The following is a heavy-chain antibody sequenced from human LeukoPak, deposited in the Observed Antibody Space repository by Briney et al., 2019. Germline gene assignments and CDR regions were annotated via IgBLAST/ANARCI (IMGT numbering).Heavy chain of an antibody. J-gene: IGHJ4*02. CDR3: TRKGLGGELGGFDH. D-gene: IGHD1-26*01. CDR2: MKQDGSEK. V-gene: IGHV3-7*03. CDR1: GFSFSTYW. Sequence: GGSLRLSCAASGFSFSTYWMTWVRQAPGKGLEWVANMKQDGSEKYYVDSVKGRFTISRDNAKNSLYLQMDILRAEDTALYYCTRKGLGGELGGFDHWGQGTLVTVSS.